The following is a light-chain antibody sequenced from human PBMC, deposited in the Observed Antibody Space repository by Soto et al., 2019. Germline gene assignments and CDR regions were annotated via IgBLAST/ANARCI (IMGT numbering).Light chain of an antibody. CDR3: SSYTSSSIDYV. CDR1: SSDVGGYND. CDR2: EVS. J-gene: IGLJ1*01. V-gene: IGLV2-14*01. Sequence: QSALTQPASGSGSPGQSITISCTGTSSDVGGYNDVSWYQQHPGKAPKLMIYEVSNRPSGVSNRFSGSKSGNTASLTISGLQAEDEADYYCSSYTSSSIDYVFGTGTKLTVL.